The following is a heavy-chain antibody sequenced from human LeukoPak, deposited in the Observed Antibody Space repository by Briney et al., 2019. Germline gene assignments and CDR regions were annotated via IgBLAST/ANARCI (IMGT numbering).Heavy chain of an antibody. CDR2: INHSGST. CDR3: ARHVGFITMVRGVINNNWFDP. CDR1: GGSFSGYY. D-gene: IGHD3-10*01. J-gene: IGHJ5*02. V-gene: IGHV4-34*01. Sequence: SETLSLTCAVYGGSFSGYYWSWIRQPPGKGLEWIGEINHSGSTNYNPSLKSRVTISVDTSKNQFSLKLSSVTAADTAVYYCARHVGFITMVRGVINNNWFDPWGQGTLVTVSS.